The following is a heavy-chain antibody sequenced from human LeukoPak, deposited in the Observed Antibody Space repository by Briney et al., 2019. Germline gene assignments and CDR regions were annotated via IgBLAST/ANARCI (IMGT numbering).Heavy chain of an antibody. CDR3: ARGPAAGTRLLD. Sequence: GGFLRLSCAASGFTFSSYAMSWVRQAPGKGLEWVSAISGSGGSTYYADSVKGRFTSSRDTSKNTLDLQMNSLRAEDTAVYYCARGPAAGTRLLDWGQGTLVTVSS. V-gene: IGHV3-23*01. J-gene: IGHJ4*02. CDR1: GFTFSSYA. D-gene: IGHD6-13*01. CDR2: ISGSGGST.